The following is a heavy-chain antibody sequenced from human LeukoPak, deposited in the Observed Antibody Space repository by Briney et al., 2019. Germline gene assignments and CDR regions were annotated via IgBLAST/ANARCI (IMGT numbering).Heavy chain of an antibody. CDR3: AKALIPLNRGSLSPFDY. Sequence: GGSLRLSCAASGFTFSSYAMSWVRQAPGKGLEWVSAISGSGGSTYYADSVKGRFTISRDNSKNTLYLQMNSLRAEDTAVYYCAKALIPLNRGSLSPFDYWGQGTLVTVSS. J-gene: IGHJ4*02. CDR2: ISGSGGST. V-gene: IGHV3-23*01. CDR1: GFTFSSYA. D-gene: IGHD6-6*01.